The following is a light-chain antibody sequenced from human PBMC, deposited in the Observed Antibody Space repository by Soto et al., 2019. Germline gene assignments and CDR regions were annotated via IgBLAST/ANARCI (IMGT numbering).Light chain of an antibody. CDR3: TSYTISSVYV. CDR1: SSDIGGYKY. V-gene: IGLV2-14*01. Sequence: QSVLTQPASVSGSPGQSITISCTGTSSDIGGYKYVSWYQQHPDKAPKLIIYEVNNRPSGVSNRFSGSKSGNTASLTISGLQAEDEADYYCTSYTISSVYVFGSGTKLTVL. J-gene: IGLJ1*01. CDR2: EVN.